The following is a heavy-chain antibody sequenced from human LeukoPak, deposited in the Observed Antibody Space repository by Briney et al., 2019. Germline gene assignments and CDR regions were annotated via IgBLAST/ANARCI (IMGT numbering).Heavy chain of an antibody. CDR3: ARDYVTPGITGTTSPLDY. Sequence: GGSLRLSCAASGFTFSTFAMSWVRQAPGKGLEWVSGTIENGYDKYYADSVKGRFTISRDNSKNTLYLQMNSLRADDTAVYYCARDYVTPGITGTTSPLDYWGQGILVSVSS. CDR2: TIENGYDK. V-gene: IGHV3-23*01. J-gene: IGHJ4*02. CDR1: GFTFSTFA. D-gene: IGHD1-7*01.